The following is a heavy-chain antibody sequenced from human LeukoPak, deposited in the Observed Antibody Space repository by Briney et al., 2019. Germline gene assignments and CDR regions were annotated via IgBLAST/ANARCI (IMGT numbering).Heavy chain of an antibody. V-gene: IGHV3-20*04. CDR2: VTWNGGRT. D-gene: IGHD3-10*01. Sequence: PGGSLRLSCAASGFIFDDYGMSWVRQAPGKGLEWVSGVTWNGGRTGYADSVKGRFTISRDSAKKSLYLQMNSLRAEDTALYYCARDPTEGFEELLSPPDYWGQGTLVTVSS. CDR1: GFIFDDYG. CDR3: ARDPTEGFEELLSPPDY. J-gene: IGHJ4*02.